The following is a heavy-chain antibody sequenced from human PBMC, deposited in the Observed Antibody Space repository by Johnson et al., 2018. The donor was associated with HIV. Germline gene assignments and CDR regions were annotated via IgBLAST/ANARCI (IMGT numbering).Heavy chain of an antibody. V-gene: IGHV3-30*02. CDR1: GFTFSSYG. CDR3: AKTRPYLYDSSCYYLGAFDI. Sequence: QVQLVESGGGVVQPGGSLRLSFAASGFTFSSYGMHWVRQAPGMGLEWVAFIRDDGSHMYYADLVKGLFTISTANSKNTLYLQMNSLRADDTAVYYCAKTRPYLYDSSCYYLGAFDIWGQGTMVTVSS. CDR2: IRDDGSHM. J-gene: IGHJ3*02. D-gene: IGHD3-22*01.